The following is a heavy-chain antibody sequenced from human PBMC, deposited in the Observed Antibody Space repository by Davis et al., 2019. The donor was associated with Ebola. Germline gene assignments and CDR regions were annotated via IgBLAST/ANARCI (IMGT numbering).Heavy chain of an antibody. J-gene: IGHJ2*01. CDR3: ARKGRGYSGYDPVWYFDL. CDR1: GGSISSYY. D-gene: IGHD5-12*01. V-gene: IGHV4-59*08. CDR2: IYYSGST. Sequence: MPAETLSLTCIVSGGSISSYYWSWIRQPPGKGLEWIGYIYYSGSTNYNPSLKSRVTISVDTSKNQFSLKLSSVTAADTAVYYCARKGRGYSGYDPVWYFDLWGRGTLVTVSS.